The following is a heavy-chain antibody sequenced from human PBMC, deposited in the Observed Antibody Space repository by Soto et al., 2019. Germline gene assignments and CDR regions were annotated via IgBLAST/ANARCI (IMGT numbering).Heavy chain of an antibody. Sequence: EVQLVESGGGLVQPGGSLRLPCAASGFTFSTYWMTWVRQPPGKGLEWVASINQDGSERYYVDSVRARFIISRDNAKNSLYLQMNSLRAEDTAVYYCVCGGNFFVYWGQGTLVTVSP. V-gene: IGHV3-7*01. CDR1: GFTFSTYW. D-gene: IGHD3-16*01. CDR3: VCGGNFFVY. CDR2: INQDGSER. J-gene: IGHJ4*02.